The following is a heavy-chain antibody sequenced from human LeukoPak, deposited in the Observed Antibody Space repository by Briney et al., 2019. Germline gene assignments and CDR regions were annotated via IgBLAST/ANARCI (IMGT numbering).Heavy chain of an antibody. J-gene: IGHJ4*02. CDR1: GGSISNSGHY. CDR3: ATQVATISDPLDY. Sequence: SETLSLTCTVSGGSISNSGHYWGWVRQPPGKGLEWIGSIYYSGSTYYNPPLKSRVTISVDTSKNQFSLKLSSVTAADTAVYYCATQVATISDPLDYWGQGTLVTVSS. CDR2: IYYSGST. D-gene: IGHD5-12*01. V-gene: IGHV4-39*01.